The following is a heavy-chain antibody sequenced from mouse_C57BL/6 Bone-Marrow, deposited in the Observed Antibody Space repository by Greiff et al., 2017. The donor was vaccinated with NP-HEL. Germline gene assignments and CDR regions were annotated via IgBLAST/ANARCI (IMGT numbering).Heavy chain of an antibody. J-gene: IGHJ3*01. Sequence: DVKLQESGAELVRPGASVKLSCTASGFNIKDDYMHWVKQRPEQGLEWIGWIDPENGDTEYASKFQGKATITADTSSNTAYLQLSSLTSEDTAVYYCTTPRIYYDYDWFAYWGQGTLVTVSA. D-gene: IGHD2-4*01. V-gene: IGHV14-4*01. CDR2: IDPENGDT. CDR3: TTPRIYYDYDWFAY. CDR1: GFNIKDDY.